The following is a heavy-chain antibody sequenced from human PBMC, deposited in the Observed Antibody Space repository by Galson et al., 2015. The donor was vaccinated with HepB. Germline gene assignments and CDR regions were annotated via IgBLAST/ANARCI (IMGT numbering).Heavy chain of an antibody. Sequence: VKVSCKASGYTFTSYPMHWVRQAPGQSLEWVGWINTGNGNPKSSQKFQGRVTITSDTSATTAYMELSALTSEDTAMYYCARAYSSGWMYYFDSWGQGTLVTVSS. D-gene: IGHD6-19*01. J-gene: IGHJ4*02. V-gene: IGHV1-3*04. CDR3: ARAYSSGWMYYFDS. CDR1: GYTFTSYP. CDR2: INTGNGNP.